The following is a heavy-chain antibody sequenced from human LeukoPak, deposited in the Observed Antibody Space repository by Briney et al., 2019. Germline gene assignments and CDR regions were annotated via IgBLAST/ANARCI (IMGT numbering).Heavy chain of an antibody. CDR3: AKDPVSYYYDSSGPAEAFDI. Sequence: PGGSLRLSCAASGFTFSSYAMHWVRQAPGKGLEWVSAISGSGGSTYYADSVKGRFTISRDNSKNTLYLQMNSLRAEDTAVYYCAKDPVSYYYDSSGPAEAFDIWGQGTMDTVSS. J-gene: IGHJ3*02. CDR1: GFTFSSYA. V-gene: IGHV3-23*01. CDR2: ISGSGGST. D-gene: IGHD3-22*01.